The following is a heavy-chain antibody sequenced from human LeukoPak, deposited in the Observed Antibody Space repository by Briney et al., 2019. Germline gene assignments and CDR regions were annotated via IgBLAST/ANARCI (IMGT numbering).Heavy chain of an antibody. Sequence: SETLSLTCAVYGGSFSGYYWSWIRQPPGKGLEWIGEIIHSGSTNYNPSLKSRVTISVDTSKNQFSLKLSSVTAADTAVYYCARASQWLVRAKFDYWGQGTLVTVSS. CDR3: ARASQWLVRAKFDY. V-gene: IGHV4-34*12. CDR2: IIHSGST. D-gene: IGHD6-19*01. J-gene: IGHJ4*02. CDR1: GGSFSGYY.